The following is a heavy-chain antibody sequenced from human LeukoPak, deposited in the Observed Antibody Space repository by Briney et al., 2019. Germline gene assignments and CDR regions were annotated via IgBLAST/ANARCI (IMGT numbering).Heavy chain of an antibody. CDR3: AKGWRYDSSGYLMVY. V-gene: IGHV3-33*06. Sequence: PGGSLRLSCAASGFTFSSYGMHWVRQAPGKGLEWVAVIWYDGSNKYYADSVKGRFTISRDNSKNTLYLQMNSLRAEDTAVYYCAKGWRYDSSGYLMVYWGQGTLVTVSS. J-gene: IGHJ4*02. CDR2: IWYDGSNK. CDR1: GFTFSSYG. D-gene: IGHD3-22*01.